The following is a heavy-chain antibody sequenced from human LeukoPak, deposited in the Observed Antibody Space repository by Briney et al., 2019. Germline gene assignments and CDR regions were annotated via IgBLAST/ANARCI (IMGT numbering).Heavy chain of an antibody. CDR2: ISYDGSNK. V-gene: IGHV3-30*18. CDR3: AKDQGS. J-gene: IGHJ4*02. Sequence: GGSLRLSCAASGFTFSSYGMHRVRQAPGKGLEWVAVISYDGSNKYYADSVKGRFTISRDNSKNTLYLQMNSLRAEDTAVYYCAKDQGSWGQGTLVTASS. CDR1: GFTFSSYG. D-gene: IGHD2-15*01.